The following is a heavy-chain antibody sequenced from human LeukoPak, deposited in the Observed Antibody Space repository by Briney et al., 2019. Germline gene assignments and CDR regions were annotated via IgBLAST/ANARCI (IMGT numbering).Heavy chain of an antibody. CDR1: GGSTSSYY. J-gene: IGHJ3*02. Sequence: PSETLSLTCTVSGGSTSSYYWSWIRQPAGKGLEWIGRIYTSGSTNYNPSLKSRVTMSVDTSKNQFSLKLSSVTAADTAVYYCARDRRATRSLDAFDIWGQGTMVTVSS. D-gene: IGHD1-26*01. V-gene: IGHV4-4*07. CDR2: IYTSGST. CDR3: ARDRRATRSLDAFDI.